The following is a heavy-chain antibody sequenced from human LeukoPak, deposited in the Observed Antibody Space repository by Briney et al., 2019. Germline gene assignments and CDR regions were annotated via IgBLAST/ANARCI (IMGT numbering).Heavy chain of an antibody. J-gene: IGHJ4*02. CDR3: AREVDDYGDHGEGY. V-gene: IGHV3-21*01. Sequence: PGGSLRLSCAASRFTFSSYSMNWVRQAPGKGLEWVLSISSSSSYIYYADSVKGRFTISRDNAKNSLYLQMNSLRAEDTAVYYCAREVDDYGDHGEGYWGQGTLVTVSS. CDR2: ISSSSSYI. D-gene: IGHD4-17*01. CDR1: RFTFSSYS.